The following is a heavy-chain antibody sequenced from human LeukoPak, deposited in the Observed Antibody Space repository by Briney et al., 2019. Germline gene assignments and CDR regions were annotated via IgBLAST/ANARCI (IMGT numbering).Heavy chain of an antibody. CDR2: IIPIFGTA. J-gene: IGHJ4*02. CDR1: GGTFSSYA. D-gene: IGHD3-22*01. V-gene: IGHV1-69*05. Sequence: ASVKVSCKASGGTFSSYAISWVRQAPGQGLEWMGGIIPIFGTANYAQKFQGRVTITTDESTSTAYMELSSLRSEDTAVYYCAIYDSSGYSDYWGQGTLVTVSS. CDR3: AIYDSSGYSDY.